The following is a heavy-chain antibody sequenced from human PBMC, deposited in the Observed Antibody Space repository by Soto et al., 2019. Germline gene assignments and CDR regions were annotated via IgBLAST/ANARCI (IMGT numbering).Heavy chain of an antibody. J-gene: IGHJ3*02. D-gene: IGHD2-15*01. V-gene: IGHV3-74*01. CDR3: ARDRGYPDSFDI. Sequence: RFTISRDNAKNTLYLQMTSLRAEDTAVYYCARDRGYPDSFDIWAQGTMVTVSS.